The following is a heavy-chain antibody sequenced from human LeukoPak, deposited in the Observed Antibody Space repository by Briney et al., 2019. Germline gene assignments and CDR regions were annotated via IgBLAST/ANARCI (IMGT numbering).Heavy chain of an antibody. CDR1: GFTFSNYY. CDR3: VKDLYSSSYYFDF. D-gene: IGHD1-26*01. J-gene: IGHJ4*02. Sequence: GGSLRLSCASSGFTFSNYYMHWVRQAPGKGLEGVAVISYDVNKKYYADSVRGRFTISRDNSKNALYLQMNRLRIEDTAVYYCVKDLYSSSYYFDFWGQGTLVAVSS. V-gene: IGHV3-30*18. CDR2: ISYDVNKK.